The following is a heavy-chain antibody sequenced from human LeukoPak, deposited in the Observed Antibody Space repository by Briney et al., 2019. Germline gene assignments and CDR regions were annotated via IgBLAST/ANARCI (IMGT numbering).Heavy chain of an antibody. CDR2: IYYSGST. D-gene: IGHD5-12*01. J-gene: IGHJ6*02. Sequence: SETLSLTCTVSGGSISSYYWSWIRHPPGKALEWSGYIYYSGSTNYNPSLKSRVTISVDTYKNQFSLKLSSVTAADTAVYYCERVPTITLYGMDVWGQGTTVTVSS. CDR1: GGSISSYY. V-gene: IGHV4-59*01. CDR3: ERVPTITLYGMDV.